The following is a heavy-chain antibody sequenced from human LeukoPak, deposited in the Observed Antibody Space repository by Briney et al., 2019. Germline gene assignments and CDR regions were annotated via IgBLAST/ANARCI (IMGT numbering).Heavy chain of an antibody. J-gene: IGHJ6*03. CDR3: ARAYDFWSGYYRTNYYYYYMDV. D-gene: IGHD3-3*01. Sequence: ASVKVSCKASGYTFTSYDINWLRQATGQGLEWMGWMNPNSDNTGYAQKFQGRVTMTRSTSISTAYMELSSLRSEDTAVYYCARAYDFWSGYYRTNYYYYYMDVWGKGTTVTVSS. CDR2: MNPNSDNT. V-gene: IGHV1-8*01. CDR1: GYTFTSYD.